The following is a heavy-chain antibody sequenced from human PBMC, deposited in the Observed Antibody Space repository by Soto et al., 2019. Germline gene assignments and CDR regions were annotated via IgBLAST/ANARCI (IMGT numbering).Heavy chain of an antibody. CDR2: ISAYNGNT. V-gene: IGHV1-18*01. Sequence: ASVEVSCKASGYTFTSYGNSWVRQAPGQGLEWMGWISAYNGNTNYAPKLQGRVTMTTDTSTSTAYMELRSLRSDDTAVYYCAREFGNVLRFLEWLFRVQAYGMDVWGQGTTVTVSS. CDR1: GYTFTSYG. J-gene: IGHJ6*02. CDR3: AREFGNVLRFLEWLFRVQAYGMDV. D-gene: IGHD3-3*01.